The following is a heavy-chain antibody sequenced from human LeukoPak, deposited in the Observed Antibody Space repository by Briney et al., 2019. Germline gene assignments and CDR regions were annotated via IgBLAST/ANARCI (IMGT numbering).Heavy chain of an antibody. Sequence: GESLKIPCKGSGYIFTSYWITWVRQMPGKGLEWMGTIDPTDSYTNYSPSFQGHVTISTDKSISTAYPQWSSLKASDTAIYYCARRGRSSSNFDFWGQGTLVTVSS. V-gene: IGHV5-10-1*01. CDR3: ARRGRSSSNFDF. CDR2: IDPTDSYT. D-gene: IGHD6-6*01. J-gene: IGHJ4*02. CDR1: GYIFTSYW.